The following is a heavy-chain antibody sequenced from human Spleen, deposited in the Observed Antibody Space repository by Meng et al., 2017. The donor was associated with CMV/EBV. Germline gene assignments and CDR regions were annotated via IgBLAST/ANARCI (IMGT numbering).Heavy chain of an antibody. D-gene: IGHD2-15*01. Sequence: GSLRLSGTVSGGPVNSGRYYWSWMRQPPGKGLEWIGNIYYSGNTNYNPSLKSRVTISVDTSKNRFSLKLTSVPAADTAVYYCAAQILARPGFDYWGQGTLVTVSS. CDR1: GGPVNSGRYY. J-gene: IGHJ4*02. CDR3: AAQILARPGFDY. V-gene: IGHV4-61*01. CDR2: IYYSGNT.